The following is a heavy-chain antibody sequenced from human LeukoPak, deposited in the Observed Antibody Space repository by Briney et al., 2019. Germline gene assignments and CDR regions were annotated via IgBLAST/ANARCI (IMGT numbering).Heavy chain of an antibody. CDR3: AGQWQQLVPSFDP. V-gene: IGHV4-59*08. J-gene: IGHJ5*02. D-gene: IGHD6-13*01. Sequence: PSETLSLTCTVSGGSISSYYWSWIRQPPGKGLEWIVYIYYSGSTNYNPSLKSRVTISVDTSKNQFSLKLSSVTAADTAVYYCAGQWQQLVPSFDPWGQGTLVTVSS. CDR2: IYYSGST. CDR1: GGSISSYY.